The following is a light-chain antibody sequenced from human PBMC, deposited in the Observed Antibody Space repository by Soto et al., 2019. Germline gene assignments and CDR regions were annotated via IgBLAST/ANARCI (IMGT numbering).Light chain of an antibody. CDR2: GNS. Sequence: QSVLTQPPSVSGAPGQRVTISCTGSSSNIGAGYDVHWCQQLPGTAPKLLIYGNSNRPSGVPDRFSGSKSGTSASLAITGLQAEDAADYYCQSYDSSPHVVFGGGTKLTVL. V-gene: IGLV1-40*01. CDR3: QSYDSSPHVV. J-gene: IGLJ2*01. CDR1: SSNIGAGYD.